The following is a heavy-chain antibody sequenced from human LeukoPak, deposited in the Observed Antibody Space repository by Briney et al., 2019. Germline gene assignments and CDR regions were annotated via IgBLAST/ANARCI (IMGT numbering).Heavy chain of an antibody. CDR1: GGTISSCY. J-gene: IGHJ6*02. CDR2: ISYSGST. D-gene: IGHD1-26*01. V-gene: IGHV4-59*01. Sequence: SETLSLTCSVSGGTISSCYWSWIRQPPGKGLEWIGYISYSGSTKYNPSLESRVTISVDTSKSQFSLKLRSVTAADTAVYYCARDRTYSDSSTTYFYGMDVWGHGTTVTVSS. CDR3: ARDRTYSDSSTTYFYGMDV.